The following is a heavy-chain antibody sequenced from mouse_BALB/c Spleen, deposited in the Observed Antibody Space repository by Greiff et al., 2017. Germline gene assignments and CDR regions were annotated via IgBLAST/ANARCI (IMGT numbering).Heavy chain of an antibody. CDR3: ARNYGSFSSYFDV. V-gene: IGHV5-17*02. Sequence: EVKVVESGGGLVKPGGSLKLSCAASGFTFSSYAMSWVRQSPEKRLAWVAYISSGSSTIYYADTVKGRFTISRDNPKNTLFLQMTSLRSEDTAMYYCARNYGSFSSYFDVWGAGTTVTVSS. D-gene: IGHD1-1*01. CDR2: ISSGSSTI. CDR1: GFTFSSYA. J-gene: IGHJ1*01.